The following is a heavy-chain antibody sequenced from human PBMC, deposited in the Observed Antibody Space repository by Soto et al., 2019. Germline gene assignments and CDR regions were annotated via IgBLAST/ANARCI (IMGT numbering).Heavy chain of an antibody. D-gene: IGHD6-13*01. CDR1: GYALTELS. CDR3: ATEGGVAGAAYYYYGMDV. J-gene: IGHJ6*02. Sequence: GASVKVSCKVSGYALTELSMHWVRQAPGKGLEWMGGFDPEDGETIYAQKFQGRVTMTEDTSTDTAYMELSSLRSEDTAVYYCATEGGVAGAAYYYYGMDVWGQGTTGTVSS. V-gene: IGHV1-24*01. CDR2: FDPEDGET.